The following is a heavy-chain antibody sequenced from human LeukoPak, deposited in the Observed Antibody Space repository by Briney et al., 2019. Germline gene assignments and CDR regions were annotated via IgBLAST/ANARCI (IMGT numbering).Heavy chain of an antibody. CDR3: ARLGLYTSSWYRFYYFDY. J-gene: IGHJ4*02. V-gene: IGHV4-34*01. CDR1: GGSFSDYS. Sequence: SSETLSLTCGVHGGSFSDYSWSWLRQAPGTGLEWIGDINHSGSASYNPSLKNRLTMSVDTSKNQFSLKPSSVTAADTAVYYCARLGLYTSSWYRFYYFDYWGQGTLVTVSS. CDR2: INHSGSA. D-gene: IGHD6-13*01.